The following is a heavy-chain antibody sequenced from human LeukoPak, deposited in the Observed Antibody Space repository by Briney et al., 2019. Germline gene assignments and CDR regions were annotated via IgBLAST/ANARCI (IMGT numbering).Heavy chain of an antibody. CDR2: IYYSGST. J-gene: IGHJ4*02. CDR3: ARSSGYYYVDFDY. Sequence: PSETLSLTCTVSGGSISSYYWSWLRQPPGKGLEWIGYIYYSGSTNYNPSLKSRVTISVDTSKNQFSLKLSSVTAADTAVYYCARSSGYYYVDFDYWGQGTLVTVSS. V-gene: IGHV4-59*01. D-gene: IGHD3-22*01. CDR1: GGSISSYY.